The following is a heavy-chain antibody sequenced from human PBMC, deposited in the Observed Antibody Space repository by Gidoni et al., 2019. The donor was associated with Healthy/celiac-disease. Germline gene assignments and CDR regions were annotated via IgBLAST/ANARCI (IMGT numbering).Heavy chain of an antibody. CDR1: GFTFRSYA. CDR3: AKGLIAAAGGDWFDP. D-gene: IGHD6-13*01. CDR2: ISGSGGST. Sequence: EVQLLASGGGLVQPGGSLRLSCPASGFTFRSYAMSWVRQAPGKGLEWVSAISGSGGSTYYADSVKGRFTISRDNSKNTLYLQMNSLRAEDTAVYYCAKGLIAAAGGDWFDPWGQGTLVTVSS. V-gene: IGHV3-23*01. J-gene: IGHJ5*02.